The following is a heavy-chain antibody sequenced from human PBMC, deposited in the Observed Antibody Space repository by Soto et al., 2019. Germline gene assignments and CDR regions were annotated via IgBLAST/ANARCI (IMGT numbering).Heavy chain of an antibody. D-gene: IGHD3-22*01. CDR2: ISSSSSYT. Sequence: QVQLVESGGGLVKPGGSLRLSCAASGFTFSDYYMSWIRQAPGKGLEWVSYISSSSSYTNYADSVKGRFTISRDNAKNSLYLQMNSLRAEDTAVDYCARRGEYYYDSSGCVQYAFDIWGPGTIVTVSS. CDR1: GFTFSDYY. V-gene: IGHV3-11*06. J-gene: IGHJ3*02. CDR3: ARRGEYYYDSSGCVQYAFDI.